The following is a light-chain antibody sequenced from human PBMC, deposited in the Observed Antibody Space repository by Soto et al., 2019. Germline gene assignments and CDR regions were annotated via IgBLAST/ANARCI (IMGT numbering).Light chain of an antibody. V-gene: IGKV1-39*01. CDR3: QQSYSTPYT. J-gene: IGKJ2*01. Sequence: DIRMTPSPSSLSASVGDRVSITCRASQSITNYLNWYQQKPGKAPKLLMYAISTLQSGVPSRFGGSGSGTEFTLTISSLQPDDFATYYCQQSYSTPYTFGQGTKVDIK. CDR2: AIS. CDR1: QSITNY.